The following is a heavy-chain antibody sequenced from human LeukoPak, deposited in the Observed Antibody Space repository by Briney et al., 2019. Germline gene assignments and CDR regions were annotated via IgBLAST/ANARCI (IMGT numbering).Heavy chain of an antibody. Sequence: PSETLSLTCTVSGGSISSSSYYWGWIRQPPGKGREWIGSIYYSGSTYYNPSLKSRVTISVDTSKNQFSLKLSSVTAADTAVYYCARVVGATSPIFDYWGQGTLVTVSS. CDR3: ARVVGATSPIFDY. D-gene: IGHD1-26*01. CDR1: GGSISSSSYY. CDR2: IYYSGST. J-gene: IGHJ4*02. V-gene: IGHV4-39*01.